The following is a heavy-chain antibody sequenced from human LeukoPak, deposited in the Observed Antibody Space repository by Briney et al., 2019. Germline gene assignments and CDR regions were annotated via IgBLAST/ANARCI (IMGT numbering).Heavy chain of an antibody. V-gene: IGHV3-20*04. CDR2: INWNGDST. D-gene: IGHD2-15*01. CDR3: ARGADGVSSNSRGWFDP. J-gene: IGHJ5*02. Sequence: GGSLRLSCTSSGFAFDDYGMGWVRQAPGKGLEWVSGINWNGDSTNYADSVKGRFTISRDKAKTSLFLQMNSLRAEDTAVYSCARGADGVSSNSRGWFDPWGQGTLVTVSS. CDR1: GFAFDDYG.